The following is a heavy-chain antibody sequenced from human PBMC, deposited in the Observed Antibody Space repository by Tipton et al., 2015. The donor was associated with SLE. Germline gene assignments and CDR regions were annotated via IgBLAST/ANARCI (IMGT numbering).Heavy chain of an antibody. Sequence: TLSLTCTVSGGSISSHYWSWIRQPAGKGLEWIGYIYTSGSTNYNPSLKSRVTISVDTSKNQFSLKLSSVTAADTAVYYCARTDLSGYQVYWGQGTLVTVSS. CDR2: IYTSGST. V-gene: IGHV4-4*09. CDR3: ARTDLSGYQVY. D-gene: IGHD5-12*01. J-gene: IGHJ4*02. CDR1: GGSISSHY.